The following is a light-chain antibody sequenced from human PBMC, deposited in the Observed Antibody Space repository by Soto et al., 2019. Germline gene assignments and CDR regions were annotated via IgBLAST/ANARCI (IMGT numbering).Light chain of an antibody. Sequence: DIQMTQSPSSLSASVRDRVTITCRASQGISNYLAWYQQKPGKVPKLLIYAASTLQSGVPSRFSGSGSGTDFTRTISSLQPKDVATYYCPNYDSAPWTFGQGTKVQIE. CDR3: PNYDSAPWT. CDR1: QGISNY. J-gene: IGKJ1*01. CDR2: AAS. V-gene: IGKV1-27*01.